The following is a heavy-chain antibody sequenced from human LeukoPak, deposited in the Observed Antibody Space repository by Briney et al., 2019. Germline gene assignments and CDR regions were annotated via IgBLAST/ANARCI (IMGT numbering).Heavy chain of an antibody. V-gene: IGHV3-7*01. J-gene: IGHJ6*03. CDR2: IKEDGSET. CDR1: GFTFSSHW. Sequence: GGSLRLSCTASGFTFSSHWMSWFRQFPGKGLEWLGNIKEDGSETYYLDSVRGRFTISRDNAQNSVYLQMNSLRAEDTAVYYCAREGPLGDYVWGSLNGYYYMDVWGKGTTVTISS. D-gene: IGHD3-16*01. CDR3: AREGPLGDYVWGSLNGYYYMDV.